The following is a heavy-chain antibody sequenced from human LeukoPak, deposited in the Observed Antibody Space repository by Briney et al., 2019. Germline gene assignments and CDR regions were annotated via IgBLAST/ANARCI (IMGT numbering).Heavy chain of an antibody. Sequence: GESLKISCAASGFTFSSYEMNWIRQAPGKGLEWVSYISSSGSTIYYADSVKGRFTISRDNAKNSLYLQMNSLRAEDTAVYYCVELGITMIGGVWGKGTTVTISS. CDR2: ISSSGSTI. J-gene: IGHJ6*04. CDR1: GFTFSSYE. D-gene: IGHD3-10*02. CDR3: VELGITMIGGV. V-gene: IGHV3-48*03.